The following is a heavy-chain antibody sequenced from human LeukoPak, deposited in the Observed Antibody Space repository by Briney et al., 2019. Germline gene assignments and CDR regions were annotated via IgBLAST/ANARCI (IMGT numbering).Heavy chain of an antibody. V-gene: IGHV3-23*01. CDR1: GFTFSSYA. D-gene: IGHD2-15*01. J-gene: IGHJ4*02. CDR2: ISGSGSTT. Sequence: GGSLRLSCAASGFTFSSYAMNWVRQAPWKGLEWVSAISGSGSTTYYADSVKGRFTISRDNSKNTLFLQTNSLRAEDTPVYYCARYYRLDYWGQGTLVTVSS. CDR3: ARYYRLDY.